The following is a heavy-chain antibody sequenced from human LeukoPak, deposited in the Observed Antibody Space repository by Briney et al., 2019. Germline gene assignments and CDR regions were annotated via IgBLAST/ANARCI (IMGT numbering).Heavy chain of an antibody. V-gene: IGHV3-48*03. D-gene: IGHD3-16*01. Sequence: GGSLRLSCAASGFTFSSYEMNWVRQAPRKGLEWVSYISSSGSTIYYADSVKGRFTISRDNAKNSLYLQMNSLRAEDTAVYYCAGVGATQGFDYWGQGTLVTVSS. CDR3: AGVGATQGFDY. CDR2: ISSSGSTI. J-gene: IGHJ4*02. CDR1: GFTFSSYE.